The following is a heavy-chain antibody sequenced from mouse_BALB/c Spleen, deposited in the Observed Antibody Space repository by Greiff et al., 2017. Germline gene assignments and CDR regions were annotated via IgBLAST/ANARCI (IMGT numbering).Heavy chain of an antibody. V-gene: IGHV1-67*01. D-gene: IGHD1-1*01. J-gene: IGHJ3*01. CDR3: ARGGYYYGSSGAWFAY. Sequence: QVQLQQSGPEVVRPGVSVKISCKGSGYTFTDYAMHWVKQSHAKSLEWSGVISTYKGNTNYNQKFKGKATMTVDKSSSTAYMELARLTSEDAAIYYCARGGYYYGSSGAWFAYWGQGTLVTVSA. CDR2: ISTYKGNT. CDR1: GYTFTDYA.